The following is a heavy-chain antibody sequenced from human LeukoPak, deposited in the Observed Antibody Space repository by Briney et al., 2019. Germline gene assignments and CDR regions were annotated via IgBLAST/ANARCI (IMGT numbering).Heavy chain of an antibody. CDR1: GGSISSGSYY. CDR3: ARGQGGVIVLGLDY. J-gene: IGHJ4*02. V-gene: IGHV4-61*02. Sequence: MTSETLSLTCTVSGGSISSGSYYWSWIRQPAGKGLEWIGRIYTSGSTNYNPSLKSRVTISVDTSKNQFSLKLSSVTAADTAVYYCARGQGGVIVLGLDYWGQGTLVTVSS. CDR2: IYTSGST. D-gene: IGHD3-16*02.